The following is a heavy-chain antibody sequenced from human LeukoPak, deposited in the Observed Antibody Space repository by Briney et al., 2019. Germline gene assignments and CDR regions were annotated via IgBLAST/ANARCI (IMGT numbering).Heavy chain of an antibody. Sequence: SETLSLTCTVSGGSISSYYWSWIRQPPGKGLEWIGYIYYTGSTNYNPSLKSRVTISVDTSQNQLSLKLSSVTAADTAIYYCARRGSSGWYYFDYWGQGTLVTVSS. CDR1: GGSISSYY. J-gene: IGHJ4*02. CDR2: IYYTGST. CDR3: ARRGSSGWYYFDY. V-gene: IGHV4-59*08. D-gene: IGHD6-19*01.